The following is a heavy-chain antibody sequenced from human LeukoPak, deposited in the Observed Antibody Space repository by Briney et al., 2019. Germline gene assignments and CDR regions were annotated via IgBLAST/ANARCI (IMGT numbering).Heavy chain of an antibody. Sequence: GGSLRLSCAASGFTFSSYAMSWVRQAPGKGLEWVSTIGAAGVHTFYSDSVKGRFTISRDNSKNTLYLQMNSLRAEDTAVYYCAKDHYGSGSYSLLSYYMDVWGKGTTVTISS. V-gene: IGHV3-23*01. J-gene: IGHJ6*03. CDR1: GFTFSSYA. CDR2: IGAAGVHT. CDR3: AKDHYGSGSYSLLSYYMDV. D-gene: IGHD3-10*01.